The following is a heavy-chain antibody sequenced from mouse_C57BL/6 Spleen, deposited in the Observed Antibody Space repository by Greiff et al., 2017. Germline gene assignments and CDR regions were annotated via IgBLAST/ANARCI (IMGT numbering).Heavy chain of an antibody. V-gene: IGHV1-64*01. CDR2: IHPNSGST. J-gene: IGHJ2*01. CDR1: GYTFTSYW. CDR3: ASPPITTVVATHDY. Sequence: QVQLQQPGAELVKPGASVKLSCKASGYTFTSYWMHWVKQRPGQGLEWIGMIHPNSGSTNYNEKFKSKATLTVDKSSSTAYMQLSSLTSEDSAVYYCASPPITTVVATHDYWGQGTTLTVSS. D-gene: IGHD1-1*01.